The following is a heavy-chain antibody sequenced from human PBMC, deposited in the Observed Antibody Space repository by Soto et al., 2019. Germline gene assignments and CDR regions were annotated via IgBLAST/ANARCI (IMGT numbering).Heavy chain of an antibody. V-gene: IGHV5-51*01. CDR1: GYSFTSYW. CDR3: ARGVGPPPSYYYMDV. D-gene: IGHD2-15*01. J-gene: IGHJ6*03. Sequence: PGESLKISCKGSGYSFTSYWIGWVRQMPGKGLEWMGIIYPGDSDTRYSPSFQGQVTISADKSISTAYLQWSSLKASDTAMYYCARGVGPPPSYYYMDVWGKGTTVTVSS. CDR2: IYPGDSDT.